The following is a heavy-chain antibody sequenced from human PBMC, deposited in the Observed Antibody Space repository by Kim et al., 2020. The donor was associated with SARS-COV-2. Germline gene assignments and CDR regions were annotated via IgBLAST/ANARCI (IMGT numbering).Heavy chain of an antibody. CDR2: INHSGST. CDR1: GGSFSGYY. V-gene: IGHV4-34*01. Sequence: SETLSLTCTVYGGSFSGYYWSWIRQPPGKGLEWIGEINHSGSTNYNPSLKSRVTISVDTSKNQFSLKLSSVTAADTAVYYCARPRIAARRDFDYWGQGTL. CDR3: ARPRIAARRDFDY. J-gene: IGHJ4*02. D-gene: IGHD6-6*01.